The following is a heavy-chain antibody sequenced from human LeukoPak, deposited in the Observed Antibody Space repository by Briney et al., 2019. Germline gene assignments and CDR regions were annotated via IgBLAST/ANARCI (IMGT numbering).Heavy chain of an antibody. J-gene: IGHJ6*04. D-gene: IGHD3-10*02. CDR1: GFPFSSYG. Sequence: PGGSLRLSCAASGFPFSSYGMSWVRQAPGKGLDWVSGISGSGGGTHYADSVKGRFTISRDNSKNTLYLQMNSLRAEDTAVYYCAELGITMIGGVWGKGTTVTISS. CDR2: ISGSGGGT. CDR3: AELGITMIGGV. V-gene: IGHV3-23*01.